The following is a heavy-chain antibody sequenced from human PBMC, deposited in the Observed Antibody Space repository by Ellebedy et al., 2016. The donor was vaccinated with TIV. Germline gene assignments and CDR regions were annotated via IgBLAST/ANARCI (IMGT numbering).Heavy chain of an antibody. V-gene: IGHV3-23*01. CDR1: GFTFSSYA. CDR2: ISGSGGDT. CDR3: VRAVPNWFDP. J-gene: IGHJ5*02. Sequence: GESLKISCAASGFTFSSYAMSWVRQAPGKGLEWVSVISGSGGDTHYADAVKGRFTISRDNAKNSLYLQMNSLRADDTAVYYGVRAVPNWFDPWGQGTLVTVSS.